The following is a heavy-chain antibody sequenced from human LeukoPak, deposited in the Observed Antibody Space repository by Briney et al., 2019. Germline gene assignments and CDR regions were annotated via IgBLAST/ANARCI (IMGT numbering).Heavy chain of an antibody. V-gene: IGHV3-23*01. D-gene: IGHD3-22*01. CDR1: GSTFSAYA. Sequence: GGSLRLSCAVSGSTFSAYAMTWVRQAPEKGLEWVSVISGSGGSTYYADSVNGRFTISRDNSKNTLYLQMNSLRVEDTAVYYCASPSSGQSFDIWGQGTMVTVSS. J-gene: IGHJ3*02. CDR3: ASPSSGQSFDI. CDR2: ISGSGGST.